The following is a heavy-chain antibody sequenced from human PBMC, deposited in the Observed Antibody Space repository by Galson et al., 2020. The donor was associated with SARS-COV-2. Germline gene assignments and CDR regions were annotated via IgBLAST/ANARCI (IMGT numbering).Heavy chain of an antibody. D-gene: IGHD2-15*01. Sequence: SETLSLTCTVSGGSISSYYWSWIRQPPGKGLEWIGYIYYSGSTNYNPSLKSRVTISVDTSKNQFSLKLSSVTAADTAVYYCARGCYSVGIDYWGQGTLVTVSS. CDR1: GGSISSYY. CDR2: IYYSGST. CDR3: ARGCYSVGIDY. V-gene: IGHV4-59*13. J-gene: IGHJ4*02.